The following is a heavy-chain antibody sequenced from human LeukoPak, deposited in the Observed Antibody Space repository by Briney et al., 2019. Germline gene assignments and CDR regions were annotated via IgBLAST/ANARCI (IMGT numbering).Heavy chain of an antibody. J-gene: IGHJ4*02. Sequence: SETLSLTCTVSGGSISTYYWTWIRQPPGKGLEWVGYIYSSGTTNYNPSLNSRVTISLDTSKNQFSLKLSSMTAADTAVYYCARSGQQLVQEYYFDYWGQGTLVTVSS. D-gene: IGHD6-13*01. CDR3: ARSGQQLVQEYYFDY. CDR1: GGSISTYY. V-gene: IGHV4-59*01. CDR2: IYSSGTT.